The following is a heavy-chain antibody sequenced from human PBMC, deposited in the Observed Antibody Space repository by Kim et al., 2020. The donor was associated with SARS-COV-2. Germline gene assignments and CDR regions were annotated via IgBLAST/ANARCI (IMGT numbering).Heavy chain of an antibody. CDR2: IKSKTDGGTT. D-gene: IGHD4-17*01. V-gene: IGHV3-15*01. Sequence: GGSLRLSCAASGFTFSNARMHWVRQAPGKGLEWVGRIKSKTDGGTTDYAPPVRGRFTISRDDSKNTLYLQMNSLKIEDTALYFCATDYGGGYWGQGTLVTVSS. J-gene: IGHJ4*02. CDR3: ATDYGGGY. CDR1: GFTFSNAR.